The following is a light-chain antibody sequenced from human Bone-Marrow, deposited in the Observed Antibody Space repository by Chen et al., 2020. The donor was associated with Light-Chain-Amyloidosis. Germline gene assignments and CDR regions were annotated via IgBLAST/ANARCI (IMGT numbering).Light chain of an antibody. J-gene: IGKJ3*01. CDR2: DAS. CDR3: QQRSSWPIT. V-gene: IGKV3-11*01. CDR1: QSVRNY. Sequence: EIVLTQSPATLSLSPGVRATLSCRASQSVRNYLAWYQQKPGQAPRLLIYDASTRATGIPARFSGSGYGTDFTLTINSLEPEDFAVYYCQQRSSWPITFGPGTRVDIK.